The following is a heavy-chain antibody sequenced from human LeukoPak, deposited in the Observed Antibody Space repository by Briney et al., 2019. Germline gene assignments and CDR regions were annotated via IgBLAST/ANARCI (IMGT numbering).Heavy chain of an antibody. CDR2: INHSGST. Sequence: KPSETLSLTCAVYGGSFSGYYWSWIRQPPGKGLEWIGEINHSGSTNYNPSLKSRVTISVDTSKNQFSLKLSSVTAADTAVYYCAREIYDILTGYPNWFDPWGQGTLVTVSS. J-gene: IGHJ5*02. V-gene: IGHV4-34*01. CDR3: AREIYDILTGYPNWFDP. D-gene: IGHD3-9*01. CDR1: GGSFSGYY.